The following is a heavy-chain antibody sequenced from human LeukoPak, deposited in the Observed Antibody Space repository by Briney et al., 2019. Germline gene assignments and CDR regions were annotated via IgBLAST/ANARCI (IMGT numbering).Heavy chain of an antibody. J-gene: IGHJ4*02. CDR2: ISGSGGST. CDR3: AKDPPSNYYDSSGYLDY. D-gene: IGHD3-22*01. CDR1: GFTFSSYA. Sequence: GGSLRLSCAASGFTFSSYAMSWVRQAPGKGLEWVSAISGSGGSTYYADSVKGRFTISRDNSKNTLYLQMNSLRAEDTDVYYCAKDPPSNYYDSSGYLDYWGQGTLVTVSS. V-gene: IGHV3-23*01.